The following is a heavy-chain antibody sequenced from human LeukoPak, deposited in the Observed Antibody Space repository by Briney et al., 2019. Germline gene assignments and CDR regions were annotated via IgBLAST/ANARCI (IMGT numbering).Heavy chain of an antibody. CDR2: INTNTGNP. D-gene: IGHD3-22*01. J-gene: IGHJ4*02. V-gene: IGHV7-4-1*02. Sequence: GASVKVSCKASGYTFTSYAMNWVRQAPGQGLEWMGWINTNTGNPTYAQGFTGRFVFSLDTSVSTAYLQISSLKAEDTAVYYCAILGYYDSSLPLTGLDYWGQGTLVTVSS. CDR1: GYTFTSYA. CDR3: AILGYYDSSLPLTGLDY.